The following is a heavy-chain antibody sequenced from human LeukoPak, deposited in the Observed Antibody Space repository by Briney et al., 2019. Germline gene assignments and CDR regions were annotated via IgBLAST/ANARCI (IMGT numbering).Heavy chain of an antibody. V-gene: IGHV1-2*02. CDR2: INPNSGAT. Sequence: GASVKVSCKASGYTFTGYYMHWVRQAPGQGLEWMGWINPNSGATNYAQKFQGRVTMTRDTSITTAYMGLSRLRSDDSAVYFCASLGYCGTHSCRAEGLYYYYYMDVWGKGATVTVSS. J-gene: IGHJ6*03. D-gene: IGHD2-15*01. CDR3: ASLGYCGTHSCRAEGLYYYYYMDV. CDR1: GYTFTGYY.